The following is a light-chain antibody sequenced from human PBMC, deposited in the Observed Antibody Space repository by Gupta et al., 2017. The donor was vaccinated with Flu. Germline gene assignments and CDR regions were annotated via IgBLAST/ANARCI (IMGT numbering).Light chain of an antibody. CDR1: QSASSRY. V-gene: IGKV3-20*01. J-gene: IGKJ1*01. CDR3: HQHGSSPPWT. Sequence: SSTSTWRTSQSASSRYLAAYHQQPPQAPTILINCSATTPTCIAHKLSGSGSSTAFTPITSSLVPDDFAVYYCHQHGSSPPWTFGQGTKVEIK. CDR2: CSA.